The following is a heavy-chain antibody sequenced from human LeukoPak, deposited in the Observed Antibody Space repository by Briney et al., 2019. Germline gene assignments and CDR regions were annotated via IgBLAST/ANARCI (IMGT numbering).Heavy chain of an antibody. D-gene: IGHD3-3*01. CDR2: INHSGST. CDR3: ARPRGPPVGRME. CDR1: GGSFSGYY. V-gene: IGHV4-34*01. Sequence: SETLSLTCAVYGGSFSGYYWSWIRQPPGKGLEWIGEINHSGSTNYNPSLKSRVTISVDTSKNQFSLKLSSVTAADTAVYYCARPRGPPVGRMEWGQGTQVTVSS. J-gene: IGHJ4*02.